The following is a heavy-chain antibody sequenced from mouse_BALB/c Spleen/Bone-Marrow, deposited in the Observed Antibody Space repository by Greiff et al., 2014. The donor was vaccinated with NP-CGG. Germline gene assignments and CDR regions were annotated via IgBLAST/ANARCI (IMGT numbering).Heavy chain of an antibody. CDR2: IHPSDSET. CDR1: GYSFTSYW. D-gene: IGHD4-1*01. V-gene: IGHV1-74*04. Sequence: SGAELVRPGASVKLSCKASGYSFTSYWMNWVKQRPGKGLEWIGMIHPSDSETRLNQKFKGKATLTLDKSSSTAYMQLSSRTSEDAAVYYCAKRERTGRNYWGQGTTLTVSS. CDR3: AKRERTGRNY. J-gene: IGHJ2*01.